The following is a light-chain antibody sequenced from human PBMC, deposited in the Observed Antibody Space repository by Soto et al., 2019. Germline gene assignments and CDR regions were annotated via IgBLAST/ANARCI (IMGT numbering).Light chain of an antibody. V-gene: IGLV2-14*01. Sequence: QSVLTQPASLSGSSGQSISISCTGSSSAVGRYKYVSWYQHHQGEAPKLVIYEDSNRPSGVSNRFSGSKSGNTASLTISGLKAEDEADYHCRSFVSGSTLSVFGTGTKV. CDR1: SSAVGRYKY. CDR2: EDS. CDR3: RSFVSGSTLSV. J-gene: IGLJ1*01.